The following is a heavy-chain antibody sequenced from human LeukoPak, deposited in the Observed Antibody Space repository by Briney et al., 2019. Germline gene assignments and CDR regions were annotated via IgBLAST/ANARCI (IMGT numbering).Heavy chain of an antibody. CDR1: GFTFTTYG. J-gene: IGHJ3*02. CDR3: AKSLFTSATGTGRAFHI. CDR2: IWHDGSRK. D-gene: IGHD1-1*01. Sequence: GRSLRLSCAASGFTFTTYGMHWVRQAPGKGLEWVAAIWHDGSRKIYADSVKGRFSISRDNSKSTLYLQMNGLRAEDTAIFYCAKSLFTSATGTGRAFHIWGQGTRVTVSS. V-gene: IGHV3-33*06.